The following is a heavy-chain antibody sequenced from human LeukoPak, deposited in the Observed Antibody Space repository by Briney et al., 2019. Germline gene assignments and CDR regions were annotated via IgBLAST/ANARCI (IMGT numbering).Heavy chain of an antibody. V-gene: IGHV3-21*01. CDR2: ISSSSSYI. CDR1: GFTVSSNY. CDR3: ARDSYYDSSGYPSRRYYYYMDV. J-gene: IGHJ6*03. Sequence: GGSLRLSCAASGFTVSSNYMSWVRQAPGKGLEWVSSISSSSSYIYYADSVKGRFTISRDNAKNSLYLQMNSLRAEDTAVYYCARDSYYDSSGYPSRRYYYYMDVWGKGTTVTVSS. D-gene: IGHD3-22*01.